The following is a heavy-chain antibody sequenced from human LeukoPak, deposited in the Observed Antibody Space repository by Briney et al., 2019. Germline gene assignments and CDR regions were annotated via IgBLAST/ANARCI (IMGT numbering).Heavy chain of an antibody. CDR2: MSPNSGNT. D-gene: IGHD3-16*01. Sequence: GASVKVSCKASGYTFTSYDINWVRQATGQGLEWMGWMSPNSGNTGYAQKFQGRVTMTRDMSTSTVYMELSSLRSEDTAVYYCARARFGESNEDFDYWGQGTLVTVSS. V-gene: IGHV1-8*01. CDR1: GYTFTSYD. J-gene: IGHJ4*02. CDR3: ARARFGESNEDFDY.